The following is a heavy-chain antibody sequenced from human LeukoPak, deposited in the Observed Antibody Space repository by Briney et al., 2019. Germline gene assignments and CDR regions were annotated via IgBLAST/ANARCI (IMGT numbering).Heavy chain of an antibody. J-gene: IGHJ4*02. CDR2: INNSGGNM. V-gene: IGHV3-21*01. Sequence: PGGSLRLSCAASGFTFSTYGMSWVRQAPGKGLEWVSSINNSGGNMYYADSVKGRFTISRDNAKNSLYLQMNSLRPEDTAVYYCARDVVVVVATDSNFDYWGQGTLVTVSS. CDR1: GFTFSTYG. D-gene: IGHD2-15*01. CDR3: ARDVVVVVATDSNFDY.